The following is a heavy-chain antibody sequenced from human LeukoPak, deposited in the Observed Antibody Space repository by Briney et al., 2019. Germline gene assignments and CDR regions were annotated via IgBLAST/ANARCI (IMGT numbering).Heavy chain of an antibody. V-gene: IGHV3-20*04. CDR1: GFTFEDYG. Sequence: PGGSLRLSCEASGFTFEDYGMSWVRQRPGRGLEWVSGINRNGGSTDYADSVKGRFTISRDNAKNSHFLQMNSLRVEDTALYYCARGFRNGPFDCWGQGTLVTVSS. CDR2: INRNGGST. D-gene: IGHD3-10*01. CDR3: ARGFRNGPFDC. J-gene: IGHJ4*02.